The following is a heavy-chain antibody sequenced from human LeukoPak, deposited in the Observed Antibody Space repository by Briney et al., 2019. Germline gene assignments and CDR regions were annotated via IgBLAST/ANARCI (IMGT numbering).Heavy chain of an antibody. CDR2: IYYSGST. Sequence: PSQTLSLTYIVSGGSIRSGGYYWTWIRQYPGKGLEWIGYIYYSGSTYYNPSLKSRVTISVDTSKNQFSLNLYSVTAADTAVYYCARDGGGYGVHADYFQDWGQGTVVTVSS. D-gene: IGHD3-16*01. CDR3: ARDGGGYGVHADYFQD. V-gene: IGHV4-31*03. J-gene: IGHJ1*01. CDR1: GGSIRSGGYY.